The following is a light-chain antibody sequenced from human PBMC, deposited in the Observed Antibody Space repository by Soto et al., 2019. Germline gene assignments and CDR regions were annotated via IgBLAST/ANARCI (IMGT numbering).Light chain of an antibody. CDR3: QQYNNWPPYT. CDR1: QSVSRN. J-gene: IGKJ2*01. CDR2: GAS. V-gene: IGKV3-15*01. Sequence: EIVMTQSPATLSVSPGERATLSCRASQSVSRNLAWYQQRPGQAPRLLIYGASTRATGIPARFSGSGSGTEFSFTISSLQSEDFAVYYCQQYNNWPPYTFGQGTKLEIK.